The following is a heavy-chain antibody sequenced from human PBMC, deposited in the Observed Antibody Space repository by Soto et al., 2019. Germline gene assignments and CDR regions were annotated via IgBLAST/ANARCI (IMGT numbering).Heavy chain of an antibody. CDR3: TRHFDGDVRIDD. V-gene: IGHV3-73*01. D-gene: IGHD4-17*01. CDR1: GFTFSDST. J-gene: IGHJ4*02. CDR2: IRSKTDNYAT. Sequence: EVQVVETGGGLVQPGGSLKLSCAASGFTFSDSTLHWIRQASGKGLEWLGRIRSKTDNYATAYAASVNGRFTISRDDSKNTAYLEMNSLKTEDTAVYYCTRHFDGDVRIDDWGQGTLVTVSS.